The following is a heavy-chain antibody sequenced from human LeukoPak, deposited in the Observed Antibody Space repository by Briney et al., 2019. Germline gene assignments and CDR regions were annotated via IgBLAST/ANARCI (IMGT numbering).Heavy chain of an antibody. CDR2: ISGSGGST. Sequence: PGGSLRLSCAASGFTFRNYAVTWVRQAPGKGLEWVSGISGSGGSTYYAASVKGRFNISRDNSKHTLYLQMKSLRAEDTAVYYCAKANINYLYYFDSWGQGTLVTVSS. J-gene: IGHJ4*02. CDR3: AKANINYLYYFDS. V-gene: IGHV3-23*01. CDR1: GFTFRNYA. D-gene: IGHD2/OR15-2a*01.